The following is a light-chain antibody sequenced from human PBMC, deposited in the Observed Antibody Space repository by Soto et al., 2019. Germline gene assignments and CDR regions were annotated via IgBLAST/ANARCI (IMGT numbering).Light chain of an antibody. J-gene: IGLJ1*01. CDR1: SSDVGGYNY. Sequence: QSVLTQPASVSGSPGQSITISCTGTSSDVGGYNYVSWYQQHPGKAPKLMIYEVSNRPSGVSNRCSGSKSGNTASLTISGLQAEDEADYYCSSYTSSSTGVFGTGTKVTVL. CDR2: EVS. V-gene: IGLV2-14*01. CDR3: SSYTSSSTGV.